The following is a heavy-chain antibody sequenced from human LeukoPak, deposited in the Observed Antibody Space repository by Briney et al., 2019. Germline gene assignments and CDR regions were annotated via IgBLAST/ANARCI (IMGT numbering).Heavy chain of an antibody. CDR1: GYTFSIYA. CDR3: AIHCTGGSCSRSYYFDY. D-gene: IGHD2-15*01. J-gene: IGHJ4*02. Sequence: ASGTVSFTASGYTFSIYAMQWVRQAPGQRLEWMGWINAGNGDTKYAQKFQGRVTITRDTSASTAYMDLSSLRSEDTAVYYCAIHCTGGSCSRSYYFDYWGQGTLVTVSS. V-gene: IGHV1-3*01. CDR2: INAGNGDT.